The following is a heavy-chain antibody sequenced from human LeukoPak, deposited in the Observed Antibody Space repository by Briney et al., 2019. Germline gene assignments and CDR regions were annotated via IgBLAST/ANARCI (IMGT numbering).Heavy chain of an antibody. CDR3: ARGSGYSYGTLLFDY. D-gene: IGHD5-18*01. V-gene: IGHV3-30-3*01. Sequence: GRSLRLSCAASGFTFSSYAMHWVRQAPGKGLEWVADISYDGGNKYYADSVKGRFTISRDNSKNTLYLQMNSLRAEDTAVYYCARGSGYSYGTLLFDYWGQGTLVTVSS. CDR1: GFTFSSYA. CDR2: ISYDGGNK. J-gene: IGHJ4*02.